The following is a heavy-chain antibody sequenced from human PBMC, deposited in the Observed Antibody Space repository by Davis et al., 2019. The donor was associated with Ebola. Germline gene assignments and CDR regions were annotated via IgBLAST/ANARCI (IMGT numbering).Heavy chain of an antibody. J-gene: IGHJ6*02. Sequence: PGGSLRLSCAASGFTVSSNYMSWVRQAPGKGLEWVSVIYSGGSTYYADSVKGRFTISRDNSKNTLYLQMNSLRAEDTAVYYCAKLVMEYYGMDVWGQGTTVTVSS. D-gene: IGHD3-3*01. CDR3: AKLVMEYYGMDV. CDR2: IYSGGST. V-gene: IGHV3-53*05. CDR1: GFTVSSNY.